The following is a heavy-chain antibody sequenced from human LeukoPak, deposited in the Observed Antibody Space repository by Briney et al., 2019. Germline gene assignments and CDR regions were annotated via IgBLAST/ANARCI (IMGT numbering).Heavy chain of an antibody. CDR1: GGSISSSSYY. CDR3: ARTWHYDSSDYFPFDN. CDR2: IYYSGST. D-gene: IGHD3-22*01. Sequence: SETLSLTCTVSGGSISSSSYYWGWIRQPPGKGLEWIGSIYYSGSTYYNPSLKSRVTISVDTSKNQFPLKLSSVTAADTAVYYCARTWHYDSSDYFPFDNWGQGTLVTVSS. V-gene: IGHV4-39*06. J-gene: IGHJ4*02.